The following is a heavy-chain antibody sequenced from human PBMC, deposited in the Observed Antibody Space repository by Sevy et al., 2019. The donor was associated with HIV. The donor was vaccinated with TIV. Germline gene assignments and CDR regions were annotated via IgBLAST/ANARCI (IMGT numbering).Heavy chain of an antibody. J-gene: IGHJ4*02. CDR1: GGSISSGGHY. CDR3: ARNFYYDSGRYFRPFDY. V-gene: IGHV4-31*03. CDR2: IYYSGST. Sequence: SETLSLTCTVSGGSISSGGHYWNWIRQHPEKGLEWIGYIYYSGSTYYNPSLKSRVTISVDTSKNHFSLKLTSVTAADTAVYYCARNFYYDSGRYFRPFDYWGQGTLVTVSS. D-gene: IGHD3-10*01.